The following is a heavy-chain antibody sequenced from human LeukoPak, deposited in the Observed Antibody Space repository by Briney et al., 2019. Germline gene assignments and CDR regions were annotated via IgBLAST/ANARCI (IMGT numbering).Heavy chain of an antibody. J-gene: IGHJ4*02. V-gene: IGHV4-30-4*01. CDR3: ARVANSGYDSDYFDY. D-gene: IGHD5-12*01. CDR1: GGSISSGDYY. CDR2: IYYSGST. Sequence: SETLSLTCTVSGGSISSGDYYWSWIRQPPGKGLEWVAYIYYSGSTYYNPSLKSRVTISLDTSKNQFSLNLSSVTAADTAVYYCARVANSGYDSDYFDYWGQGTLVTVSS.